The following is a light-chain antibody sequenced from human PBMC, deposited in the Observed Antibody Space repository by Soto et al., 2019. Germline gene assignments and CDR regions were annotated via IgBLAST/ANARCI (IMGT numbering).Light chain of an antibody. CDR1: SSNIGAGYD. J-gene: IGLJ2*01. CDR3: QSYDSSLSGYLV. CDR2: GNS. Sequence: QSVLTQPTSVSGAPGQRVTISCTGSSSNIGAGYDVHWYQQLPGTAPKLLIYGNSNRPSGVPDRFSGSKSGPSASLAITWLQAEDEADYYCQSYDSSLSGYLVFGGGTKLTVL. V-gene: IGLV1-40*01.